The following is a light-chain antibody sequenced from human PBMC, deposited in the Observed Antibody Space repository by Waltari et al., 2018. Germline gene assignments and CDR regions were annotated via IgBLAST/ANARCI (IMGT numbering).Light chain of an antibody. V-gene: IGKV4-1*01. CDR1: ESVLYSSNNKNY. CDR2: WAS. Sequence: DIVMTHSPDSLAVSLGERATINCKFSESVLYSSNNKNYLAWYQQKPGQPPKLLIYWASTRESGVPDRFSGSGSGTDFTLTISSLQAEDVAVYYCQQYYSTPYSFGQGTKLEIK. CDR3: QQYYSTPYS. J-gene: IGKJ2*03.